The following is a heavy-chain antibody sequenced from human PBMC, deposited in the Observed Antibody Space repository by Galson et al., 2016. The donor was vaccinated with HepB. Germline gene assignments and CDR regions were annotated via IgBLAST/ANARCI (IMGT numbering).Heavy chain of an antibody. CDR2: IKKDGSEK. Sequence: SLRLSCAASGFIFNKYWMSWVRQAPGKGLEWVANIKKDGSEKYYVDSVKGRFTISRDNAKNSMYLQINSLRAEDTAVNYCVRDMDVAATGTHGFDPWGHGTLVTVSS. D-gene: IGHD6-13*01. V-gene: IGHV3-7*01. CDR1: GFIFNKYW. CDR3: VRDMDVAATGTHGFDP. J-gene: IGHJ5*02.